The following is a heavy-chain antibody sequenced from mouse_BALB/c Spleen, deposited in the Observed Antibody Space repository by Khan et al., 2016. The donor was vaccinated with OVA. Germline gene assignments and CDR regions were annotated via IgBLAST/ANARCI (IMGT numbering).Heavy chain of an antibody. J-gene: IGHJ1*01. V-gene: IGHV9-3-1*01. CDR3: ARYAAYWFCDV. CDR2: INTYTGEP. Sequence: QIQLVQSGPELKKPGETVKISCKASGYTFTNYGMNWVKQAPGKGLKWMGWINTYTGEPTYADDFKGRFAFSLETSANTAYLQINNLKNEDTATYVCARYAAYWFCDVWGAGTTVTVSS. CDR1: GYTFTNYG.